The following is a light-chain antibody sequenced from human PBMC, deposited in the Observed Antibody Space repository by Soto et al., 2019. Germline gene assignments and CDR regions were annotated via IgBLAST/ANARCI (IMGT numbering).Light chain of an antibody. CDR1: QDIGNY. Sequence: DIQMTQSPSSLSAFVGDRVTITCQASQDIGNYLNWYQQKPGKAPKLLIYAASTRDTDIPDRFNGSGSGTDFALTISRLEPEDFALYYCQQYDASPLTFGPGTKVDIK. CDR2: AAS. V-gene: IGKV1-33*01. J-gene: IGKJ3*01. CDR3: QQYDASPLT.